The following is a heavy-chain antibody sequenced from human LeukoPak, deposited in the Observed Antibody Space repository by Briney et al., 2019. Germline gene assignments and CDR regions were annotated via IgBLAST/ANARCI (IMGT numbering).Heavy chain of an antibody. V-gene: IGHV3-21*01. CDR2: ISSSSSYI. CDR1: GFTFSSYS. D-gene: IGHD2-2*01. CDR3: ARLEYQLLSRGDFDY. Sequence: GGSLRFSCAASGFTFSSYSMNWVRQAPGKGLEWVSSISSSSSYIYYADSVKGRFTISRDNAKNSLYLQMNSLRAEDTAVYYCARLEYQLLSRGDFDYWGQGTLVTVSS. J-gene: IGHJ4*02.